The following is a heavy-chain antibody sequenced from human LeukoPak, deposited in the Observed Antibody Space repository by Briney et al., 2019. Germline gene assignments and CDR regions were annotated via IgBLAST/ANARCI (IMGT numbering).Heavy chain of an antibody. D-gene: IGHD3-10*01. V-gene: IGHV4-30-4*01. Sequence: SQTLSLTCTVSGGSISSGDYYWSWIRQPPGKGLEWSGYIYYSGSTYYNPSLKSRVTISVDTSKNQFSLKLSSVTAADTAVYYCARDSYGSGSYWLFDYWGQGTLVTVSS. J-gene: IGHJ4*02. CDR2: IYYSGST. CDR3: ARDSYGSGSYWLFDY. CDR1: GGSISSGDYY.